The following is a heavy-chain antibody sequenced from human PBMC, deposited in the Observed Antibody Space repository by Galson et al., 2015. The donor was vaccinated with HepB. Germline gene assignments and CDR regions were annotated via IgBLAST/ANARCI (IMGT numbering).Heavy chain of an antibody. CDR3: ARNVYYDTSGYYYKPGWIDP. Sequence: CVISGDSVSSNSAAWNWIRQSPSRGLEWLGRTYYRFKWYYDYAVSVKSRITINPDISKNQFSLQLNSVTPEDTAVYYCARNVYYDTSGYYYKPGWIDPWGQGTLVTVPS. CDR1: GDSVSSNSAA. J-gene: IGHJ5*02. D-gene: IGHD3-22*01. CDR2: TYYRFKWYY. V-gene: IGHV6-1*01.